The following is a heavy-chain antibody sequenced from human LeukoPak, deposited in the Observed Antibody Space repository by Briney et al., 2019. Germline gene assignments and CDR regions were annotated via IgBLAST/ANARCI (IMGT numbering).Heavy chain of an antibody. V-gene: IGHV3-23*01. CDR3: AKGARGAITGFEY. CDR1: GFTFSDYA. D-gene: IGHD3-10*01. J-gene: IGHJ4*02. Sequence: GGSLRLSRQASGFTFSDYAMRWLRQARWKGLDWVSAISVSGGSTYYADGGKSRFTSSTNKSKNTQNQQMNGLRAEDTDVYYCAKGARGAITGFEYWGQGTLVTVSS. CDR2: ISVSGGST.